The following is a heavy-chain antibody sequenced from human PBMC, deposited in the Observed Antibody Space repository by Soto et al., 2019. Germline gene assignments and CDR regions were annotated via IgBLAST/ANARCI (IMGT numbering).Heavy chain of an antibody. V-gene: IGHV1-2*02. J-gene: IGHJ6*02. D-gene: IGHD5-12*01. CDR1: GYTFTGYY. CDR2: INPNSGGT. CDR3: ARGMGGSGYDYYYYGMDV. Sequence: ASVKVSCKASGYTFTGYYMHWVRQAPGQGLEWMGWINPNSGGTNYAQKFQGRVTMTRDTSISTAYMELSRLRSDDTAVYYCARGMGGSGYDYYYYGMDVWGQGXTVTVYS.